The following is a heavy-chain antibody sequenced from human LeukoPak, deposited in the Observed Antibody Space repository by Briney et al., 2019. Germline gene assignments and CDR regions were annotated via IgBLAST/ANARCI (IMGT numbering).Heavy chain of an antibody. CDR3: ARHSPGGARKAFDI. D-gene: IGHD3-16*01. V-gene: IGHV4-59*08. CDR1: GGSISSYY. Sequence: SETLSLTCNVPGGSISSYYWSWIRQAPGKGLEWMGYIYYSGSTNYNPSLKSRVTISVDTSKNQVSLKLSSVTAADTAVYFCARHSPGGARKAFDIWGQGTMVTVSS. CDR2: IYYSGST. J-gene: IGHJ3*02.